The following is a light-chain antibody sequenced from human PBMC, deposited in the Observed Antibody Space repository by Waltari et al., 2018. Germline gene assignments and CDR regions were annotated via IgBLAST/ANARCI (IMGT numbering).Light chain of an antibody. CDR2: LAS. CDR1: TSVVSTSNSLNY. Sequence: DIVMNQSPDSLAVPLGERATLDCKPSTSVVSTSNSLNYLAWYQQKPGQTPQLLIYLASTRESGVPDRFSGSGSGTDFTLTISSLQAEDVAVYYCQQYYSNPYTFGQGTKLEIK. CDR3: QQYYSNPYT. V-gene: IGKV4-1*01. J-gene: IGKJ2*01.